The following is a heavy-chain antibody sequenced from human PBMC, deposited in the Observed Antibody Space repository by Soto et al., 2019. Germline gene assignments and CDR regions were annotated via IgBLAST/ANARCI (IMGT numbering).Heavy chain of an antibody. Sequence: GGSLRLSCAASGFTFSDYYMSWIRQAPGKGLEWVSYISSGGSTINYADSVKGRFTISRDNAKKSLYLQMDSLRAEDTAVYYCAPQWHQDYNWGQGTPVTVSS. V-gene: IGHV3-11*01. CDR1: GFTFSDYY. CDR3: APQWHQDYN. D-gene: IGHD2-2*02. J-gene: IGHJ4*02. CDR2: ISSGGSTI.